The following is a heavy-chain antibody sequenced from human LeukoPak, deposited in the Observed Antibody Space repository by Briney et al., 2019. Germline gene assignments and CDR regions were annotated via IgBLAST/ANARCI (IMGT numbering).Heavy chain of an antibody. J-gene: IGHJ5*02. V-gene: IGHV1-18*01. CDR3: ARASNRVRHNWFDP. Sequence: ASVKVSCTASGYTFTSYGISWVRQAPGQGLEWMGWISAYNGNTNYAQKLQGRVTMTTDTSTSTAYMELRSLRSDDTAVYYCARASNRVRHNWFDPWGQGTLVTVSS. CDR1: GYTFTSYG. CDR2: ISAYNGNT. D-gene: IGHD1-1*01.